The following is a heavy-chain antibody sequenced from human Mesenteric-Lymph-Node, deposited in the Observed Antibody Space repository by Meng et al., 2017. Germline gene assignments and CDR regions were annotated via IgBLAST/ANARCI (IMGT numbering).Heavy chain of an antibody. CDR2: ISGSGGST. CDR1: GFTFSSYD. D-gene: IGHD5-18*01. CDR3: AKENFVSGYSFGYMFDL. Sequence: GGSLRPSCAASGFTFSSYDMSWVRQAPGKGLEWVSAISGSGGSTYYADSVKGRFTISRDNSKNTLYLQMNGLRAEDTAVYYCAKENFVSGYSFGYMFDLWGQGTLVTGS. J-gene: IGHJ4*02. V-gene: IGHV3-23*01.